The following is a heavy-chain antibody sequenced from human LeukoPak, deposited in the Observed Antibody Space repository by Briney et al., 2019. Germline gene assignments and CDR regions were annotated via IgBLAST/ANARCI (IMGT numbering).Heavy chain of an antibody. V-gene: IGHV3-33*01. D-gene: IGHD2-15*01. CDR2: IWYDGSNK. CDR3: AREGVVAAKTNNWFDP. J-gene: IGHJ5*02. Sequence: LRLSCAASGFTFSSYGMHWVRQAPGKGLEWVAVIWYDGSNKYYADPVKGRFTISRDNSKNTLYLQMNSLRAEDTAVYYCAREGVVAAKTNNWFDPWGQGTLVTVSS. CDR1: GFTFSSYG.